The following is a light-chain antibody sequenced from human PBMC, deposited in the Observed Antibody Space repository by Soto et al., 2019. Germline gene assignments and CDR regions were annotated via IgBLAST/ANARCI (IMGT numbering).Light chain of an antibody. CDR1: QDIINY. Sequence: DIQMTQSPSSLSASVGDRVTITCRATQDIINYVAWYQQRPGSVPKLLISAASTLRSGVPSRFSGSGSGTDFTLTISSLQPEDAATYFCQKYNNAPWTFGQGTKVDIK. J-gene: IGKJ1*01. CDR3: QKYNNAPWT. CDR2: AAS. V-gene: IGKV1-27*01.